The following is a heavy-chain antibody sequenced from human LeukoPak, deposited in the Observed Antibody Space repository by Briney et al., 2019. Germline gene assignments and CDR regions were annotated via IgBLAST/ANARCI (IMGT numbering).Heavy chain of an antibody. CDR2: NNPNSGGT. D-gene: IGHD3-3*01. J-gene: IGHJ6*02. Sequence: AAVKVSCKASGYTFTGYYMHWVRQAPGQGLEWMGWNNPNSGGTNYAQKFQGWVTMTRDTSISTAYMELSRLRSDDTAVYYCARAARPRITIFGVVIAPSDGMDVWGQGTTVTVSS. CDR1: GYTFTGYY. V-gene: IGHV1-2*04. CDR3: ARAARPRITIFGVVIAPSDGMDV.